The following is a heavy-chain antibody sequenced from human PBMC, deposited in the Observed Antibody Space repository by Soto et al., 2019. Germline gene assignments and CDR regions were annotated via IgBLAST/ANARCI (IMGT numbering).Heavy chain of an antibody. Sequence: LRLSCAASGFTFNSYTMNWVRQAPGKGLEWVSSITSSSSHIFYADSVKGRFTISRDNTRNSLFLQMNSLGADDTAVYYCARVAGEYRDSWGQGTLVTVSS. CDR2: ITSSSSHI. D-gene: IGHD2-21*01. CDR3: ARVAGEYRDS. V-gene: IGHV3-21*01. J-gene: IGHJ4*02. CDR1: GFTFNSYT.